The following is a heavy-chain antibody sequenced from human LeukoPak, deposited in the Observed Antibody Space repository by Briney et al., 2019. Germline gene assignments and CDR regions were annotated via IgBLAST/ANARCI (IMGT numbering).Heavy chain of an antibody. Sequence: SETLSLTCSVSGGSISSSSYYWVWIRQPPGKGLEWIGNIYYSGSTYYNPSLKSRVTISVDTSKNQFSLKLSSVTAADTAVYYCARDDGRGVVAPYWGQGTLVTVSS. CDR3: ARDDGRGVVAPY. CDR1: GGSISSSSYY. D-gene: IGHD2-15*01. J-gene: IGHJ4*02. V-gene: IGHV4-39*02. CDR2: IYYSGST.